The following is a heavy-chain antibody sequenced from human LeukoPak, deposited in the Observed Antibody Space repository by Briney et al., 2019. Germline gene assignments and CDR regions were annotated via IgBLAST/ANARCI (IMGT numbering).Heavy chain of an antibody. CDR1: GGSISSSNSY. Sequence: PSETLSLTCTVSGGSISSSNSYWGWIRQPPGKGLEWIGSIYYSGNTYYNASLKSQVSISIDMSKNQFSLKLTSVTAADTAVYYCARQTGSGLFILPGGQGTLVTVSS. J-gene: IGHJ4*02. CDR2: IYYSGNT. D-gene: IGHD3-10*01. CDR3: ARQTGSGLFILP. V-gene: IGHV4-39*01.